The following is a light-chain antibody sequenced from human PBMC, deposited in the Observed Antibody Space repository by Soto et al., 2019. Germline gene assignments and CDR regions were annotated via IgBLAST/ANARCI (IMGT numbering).Light chain of an antibody. Sequence: EIVLTQSPGTLSLSPGERATLSCRASQSVSSSYLAWYQQKAGQAPRLLIYGASSRATGIPERFSGSGSGTDFTLTISRLEPEDFAVYYCQQYGSSLGSTFGGGTKVEIK. V-gene: IGKV3-20*01. CDR2: GAS. CDR1: QSVSSSY. CDR3: QQYGSSLGST. J-gene: IGKJ4*01.